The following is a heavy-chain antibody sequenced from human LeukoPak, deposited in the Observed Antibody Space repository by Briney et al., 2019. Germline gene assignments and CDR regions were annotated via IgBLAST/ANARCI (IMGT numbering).Heavy chain of an antibody. CDR3: ARSNIVVVTAVPDY. D-gene: IGHD2-21*02. V-gene: IGHV1-2*02. Sequence: ASVKVSCKASGYTLTGYYMHWVRQAPGQGLEWMGWINHNSGGTNYAQKFQGRVTMTRDTSISTAYMELSRLRSDDTAVYYCARSNIVVVTAVPDYWGQGTLVTVSS. CDR2: INHNSGGT. CDR1: GYTLTGYY. J-gene: IGHJ4*02.